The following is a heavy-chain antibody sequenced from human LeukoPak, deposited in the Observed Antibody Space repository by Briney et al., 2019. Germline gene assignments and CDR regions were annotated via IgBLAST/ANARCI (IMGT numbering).Heavy chain of an antibody. Sequence: SETLSLTCAGYGGSFSGYYWSWIRQPPGKGLEWIGEINHSGSTNYNPSLKSRVTISVDTSKNQFSLKLSSVTAADTAVYYCARGDYDSSGSIGFDIWGQGTMVTVSS. CDR1: GGSFSGYY. V-gene: IGHV4-34*01. CDR2: INHSGST. J-gene: IGHJ3*02. CDR3: ARGDYDSSGSIGFDI. D-gene: IGHD3-22*01.